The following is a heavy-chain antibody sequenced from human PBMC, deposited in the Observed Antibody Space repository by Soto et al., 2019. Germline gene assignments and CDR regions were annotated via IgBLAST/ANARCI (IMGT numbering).Heavy chain of an antibody. Sequence: TLSLTCTVSGGSMSSYYWTWLRQSPGRGLEWIGYISYSGSTYYNPSLKSRVTISADTSKNQFSLRMNSMIAADTAVYYCARADPDASVGYWGRGTLVTVSS. CDR3: ARADPDASVGY. CDR1: GGSMSSYY. CDR2: ISYSGST. V-gene: IGHV4-59*01. J-gene: IGHJ4*02. D-gene: IGHD2-15*01.